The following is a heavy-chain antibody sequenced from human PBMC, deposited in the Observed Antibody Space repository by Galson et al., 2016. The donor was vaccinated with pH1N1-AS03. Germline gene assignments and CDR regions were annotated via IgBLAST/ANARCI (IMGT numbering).Heavy chain of an antibody. V-gene: IGHV3-66*03. CDR1: GFSVATHY. CDR3: ARDIPEYTMGGLDL. CDR2: VYRSGNA. J-gene: IGHJ3*01. D-gene: IGHD2-21*01. Sequence: SLRLSCAASGFSVATHYMTWVRQAPGKGLEWVSVVYRSGNAYYTDSVKGRFTMSRDAVNNTVHLQMDNLRVDDTALYYCARDIPEYTMGGLDLWGQGTMLTVSS.